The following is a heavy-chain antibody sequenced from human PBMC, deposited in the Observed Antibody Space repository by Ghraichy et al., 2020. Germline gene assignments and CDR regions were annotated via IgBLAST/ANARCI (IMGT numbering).Heavy chain of an antibody. CDR3: ARLLTSITFGGVIERWDWYFDL. CDR2: IYYSGST. D-gene: IGHD3-16*02. CDR1: GGSISSSSYY. V-gene: IGHV4-39*01. Sequence: SATLSLTCTVSGGSISSSSYYWGWIHQPPGKGLEWIGSIYYSGSTYYNPSLKSRVTISVDTSKNQFSLKLSSVTAADTAVYYCARLLTSITFGGVIERWDWYFDLWGRGTLVTVSS. J-gene: IGHJ2*01.